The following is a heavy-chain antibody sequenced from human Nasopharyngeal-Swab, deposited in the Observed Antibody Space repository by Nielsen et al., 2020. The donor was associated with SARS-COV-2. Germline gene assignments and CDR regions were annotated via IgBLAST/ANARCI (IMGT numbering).Heavy chain of an antibody. CDR2: ISSSSSYI. CDR1: GFTFSSYS. Sequence: GESLKISCAASGFTFSSYSMNWVRQAPGKGLEWVSSISSSSSYIYYADSVKGRFTISRDNAKNSLYLQMNSLRAEDTAVYYCAKDLSLVVITTPNYWGQGTLVTVSS. V-gene: IGHV3-21*01. CDR3: AKDLSLVVITTPNY. D-gene: IGHD3-22*01. J-gene: IGHJ4*02.